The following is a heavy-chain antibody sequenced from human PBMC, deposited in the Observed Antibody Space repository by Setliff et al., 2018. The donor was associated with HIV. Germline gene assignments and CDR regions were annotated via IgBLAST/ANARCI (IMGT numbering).Heavy chain of an antibody. J-gene: IGHJ4*02. D-gene: IGHD3-3*01. CDR2: IYTSGST. CDR3: ARTSEYDFGLTKYLDY. Sequence: LSLTCSVSGGSIISGSYYWSWIRQPAGKGLEWIGHIYTSGSTNYNPSLKSRVTISVDTSKNQFSLKLSSVTAADTAVYYCARTSEYDFGLTKYLDYWGQGTLVTVSS. V-gene: IGHV4-61*09. CDR1: GGSIISGSYY.